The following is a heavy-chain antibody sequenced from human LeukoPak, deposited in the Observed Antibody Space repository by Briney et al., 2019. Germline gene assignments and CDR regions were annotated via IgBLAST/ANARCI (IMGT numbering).Heavy chain of an antibody. Sequence: GGSLRLSCAASGFTFSTYAMSWVRQAPGKGLEWVSSISGSGGFTYYADSVKGRFTISRDNSENTLYLQMNSLRAEDTAVYYCAKHKGSGSYYLYSFDYWGQGTLVTVSS. V-gene: IGHV3-23*01. J-gene: IGHJ4*02. D-gene: IGHD3-10*01. CDR1: GFTFSTYA. CDR2: ISGSGGFT. CDR3: AKHKGSGSYYLYSFDY.